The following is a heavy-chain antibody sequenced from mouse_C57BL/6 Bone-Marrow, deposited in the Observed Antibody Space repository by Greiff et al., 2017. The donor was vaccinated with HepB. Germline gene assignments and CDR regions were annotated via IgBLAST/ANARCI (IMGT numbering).Heavy chain of an antibody. J-gene: IGHJ2*01. V-gene: IGHV1-55*01. CDR3: ARDEIYDGYY. D-gene: IGHD2-3*01. CDR1: GYTFTSYW. CDR2: IYPGSGST. Sequence: QVQLQRSGAELVKPGASVKMSCKASGYTFTSYWITWVKQRPGQGLEWIGDIYPGSGSTNYNEKFKSKATLTVDTSSSTAYMQLSSLTSEDSAVYYCARDEIYDGYYWGQGTTLTVSS.